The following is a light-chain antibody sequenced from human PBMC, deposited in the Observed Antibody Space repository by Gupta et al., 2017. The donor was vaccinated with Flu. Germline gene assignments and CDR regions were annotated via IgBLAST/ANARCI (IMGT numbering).Light chain of an antibody. CDR1: STNIGIKY. CDR2: RNK. Sequence: VKISCSGSSTNIGIKYGDWYQQCPGPDHKLRFYRNKQRPAGVPDRFCGAESGTSAFLAISGLRSEDEAEYYDAAWDDSVSGQCVFGGGTKL. J-gene: IGLJ3*02. CDR3: AAWDDSVSGQCV. V-gene: IGLV1-47*01.